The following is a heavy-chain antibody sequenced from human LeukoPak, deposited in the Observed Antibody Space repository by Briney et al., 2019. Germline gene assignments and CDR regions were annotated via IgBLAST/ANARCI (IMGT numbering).Heavy chain of an antibody. CDR3: ASTISTGYGMDV. Sequence: ASVKVSCKASGGTFSSYAISWVRLAPGQGLEWMGGIIPIFGTANYAQKFQGRVTITADESTSTAYMELSSLRSEDTAVYYCASTISTGYGMDVWGQGTTVTVSS. CDR1: GGTFSSYA. CDR2: IIPIFGTA. J-gene: IGHJ6*02. D-gene: IGHD3-10*01. V-gene: IGHV1-69*13.